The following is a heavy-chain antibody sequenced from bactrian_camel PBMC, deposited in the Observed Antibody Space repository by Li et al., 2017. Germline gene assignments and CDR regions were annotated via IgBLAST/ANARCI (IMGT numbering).Heavy chain of an antibody. CDR2: LRQDGTT. CDR3: VKDLPGAANY. V-gene: IGHV3S25*01. J-gene: IGHJ4*01. Sequence: QLVESGGGLVQPGGSLRLSCAASGVSLGANWIHWVRQGPGKGLEWVSTLRQDGTTPIRDSLKGRFAVSRDNAKNTVYLQMNSLKPEDTGVYVCVKDLPGAANYWGQGTQVTVS. CDR1: GVSLGANW.